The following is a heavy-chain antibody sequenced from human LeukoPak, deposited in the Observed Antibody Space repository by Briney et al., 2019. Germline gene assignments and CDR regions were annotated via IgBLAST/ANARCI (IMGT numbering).Heavy chain of an antibody. Sequence: ASVKVSCKTSGYTFSDYYLHWVRQATGQGLEWMGYIIPNSGGTTYAQKFQGRVTMTRDTSISAAYLDLSGLRSDDTAVYYCSTEDKYCTTSTCGDSWGQGTLVTVSS. D-gene: IGHD2-8*01. V-gene: IGHV1-2*02. J-gene: IGHJ4*02. CDR1: GYTFSDYY. CDR2: IIPNSGGT. CDR3: STEDKYCTTSTCGDS.